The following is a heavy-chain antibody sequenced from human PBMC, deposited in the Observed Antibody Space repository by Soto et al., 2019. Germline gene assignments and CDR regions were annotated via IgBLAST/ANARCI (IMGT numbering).Heavy chain of an antibody. CDR3: ARTLLTTVTTPFDY. CDR2: IYYSGST. CDR1: GGSVSSGSYY. V-gene: IGHV4-61*01. D-gene: IGHD4-4*01. Sequence: PSETLSLTCTVSGGSVSSGSYYWSWIRQPPGKGLEWIGYIYYSGSTNYNPSLKSRVTISVDTSKNQFSLKLSSVTAADTAVYYCARTLLTTVTTPFDYRGQGTLVTVSS. J-gene: IGHJ4*02.